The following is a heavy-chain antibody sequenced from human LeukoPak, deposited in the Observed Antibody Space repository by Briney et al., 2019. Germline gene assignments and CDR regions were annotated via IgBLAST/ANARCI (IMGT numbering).Heavy chain of an antibody. CDR2: IYHSGST. J-gene: IGHJ4*02. D-gene: IGHD7-27*01. CDR1: GGSISSSNW. V-gene: IGHV4-4*02. CDR3: ARREFPLLGPYFFDY. Sequence: PSGTLSLTCAVSGGSISSSNWWSWVRQPPGKGLEWIGEIYHSGSTNYNPSLKSRVTISVDKSKNQFSLKLSSVTAADTAVYYCARREFPLLGPYFFDYWGQGTLVTVSS.